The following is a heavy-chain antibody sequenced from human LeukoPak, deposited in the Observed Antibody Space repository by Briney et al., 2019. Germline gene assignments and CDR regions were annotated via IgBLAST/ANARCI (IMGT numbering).Heavy chain of an antibody. D-gene: IGHD3-10*01. V-gene: IGHV3-48*04. CDR1: GFTFSSYS. CDR2: ISSSSSTI. Sequence: PGGSLRLSCAAPGFTFSSYSMNWVRQAPGKGLEWVSYISSSSSTIYYADSVKGRFTISRDNAKNSLYLQMNSLRAEDTAVYYCARSGRDYYGSGSYYTRGTFIALSPDYWGQGTLVTVSS. J-gene: IGHJ4*02. CDR3: ARSGRDYYGSGSYYTRGTFIALSPDY.